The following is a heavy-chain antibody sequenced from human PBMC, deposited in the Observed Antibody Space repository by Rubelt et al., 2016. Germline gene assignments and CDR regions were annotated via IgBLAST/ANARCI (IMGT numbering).Heavy chain of an antibody. CDR1: GESFSGYY. J-gene: IGHJ6*02. Sequence: QVQLQQWGAGLLKPSETLSLTCAVYGESFSGYYWTWIRQPPGKGLEWIGDFSHSGGTNYNPSLKSRVTISLDTSKNQFSLKLGSVTASDTAVYYCARMAGNDYGMDVWGQGTTVTVSS. V-gene: IGHV4-34*01. CDR2: FSHSGGT. CDR3: ARMAGNDYGMDV. D-gene: IGHD5-24*01.